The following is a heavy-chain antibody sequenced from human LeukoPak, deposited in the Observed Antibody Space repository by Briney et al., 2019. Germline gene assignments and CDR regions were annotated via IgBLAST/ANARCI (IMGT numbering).Heavy chain of an antibody. CDR1: GFTFSNYA. J-gene: IGHJ4*02. CDR2: ISYDGSYE. CDR3: ARRAGAYSHPYDY. Sequence: PGGSLRLSCAASGFTFSNYAMHWVRQAPGKGLEWVAVISYDGSYEDYADSVKGRFTISRDNSKNTLYLQMNSLRAEDTAVYYCARRAGAYSHPYDYWGQGTLVTVSS. D-gene: IGHD4/OR15-4a*01. V-gene: IGHV3-30*14.